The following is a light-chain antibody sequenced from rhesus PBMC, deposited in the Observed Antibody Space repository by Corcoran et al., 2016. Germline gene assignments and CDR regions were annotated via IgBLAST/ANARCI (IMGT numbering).Light chain of an antibody. CDR2: KAS. V-gene: IGKV1-22*01. CDR1: QGISSW. Sequence: DIQMTQSPSSLSAAVGDTVTITCRASQGISSWLAWYQQKPGKAPKLLIYKASRLQSGVTSRFSGSGSGTGFTLTISSLQSEDFATYYCQQYSSRPYSFGQGTKVEIK. CDR3: QQYSSRPYS. J-gene: IGKJ2*01.